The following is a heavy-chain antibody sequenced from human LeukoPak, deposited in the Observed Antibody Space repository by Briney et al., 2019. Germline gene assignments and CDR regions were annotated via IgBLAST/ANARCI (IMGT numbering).Heavy chain of an antibody. CDR3: AKEYSGNYYYFDY. J-gene: IGHJ4*02. CDR2: ISTSGGST. D-gene: IGHD1-26*01. CDR1: GFTFSNYA. Sequence: PGGSLRLSCAASGFTFSNYAMNWVRQAPGKGLEWVSVISTSGGSTYYADSVKGRFTISRDNSKNTLYLQMNSLRAEDTAVYYCAKEYSGNYYYFDYWGQGTRVTVSS. V-gene: IGHV3-23*01.